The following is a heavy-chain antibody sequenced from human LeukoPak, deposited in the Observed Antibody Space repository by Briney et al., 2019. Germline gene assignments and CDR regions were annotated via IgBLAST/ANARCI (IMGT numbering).Heavy chain of an antibody. CDR1: GGSMSSSY. CDR2: IYYTGST. Sequence: SETLSLTCTVSGGSMSSSYWSWIRQAPEKELEYIGYIYYTGSTDYHPSLKSRVTISVDTSKNQFSLKLTSVTAADTAVYYCARRTGGGWFDPWGQGILVTVFS. CDR3: ARRTGGGWFDP. J-gene: IGHJ5*02. D-gene: IGHD1-1*01. V-gene: IGHV4-59*08.